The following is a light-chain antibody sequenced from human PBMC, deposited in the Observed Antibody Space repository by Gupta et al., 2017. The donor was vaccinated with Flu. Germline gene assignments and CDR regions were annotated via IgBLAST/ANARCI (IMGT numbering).Light chain of an antibody. V-gene: IGKV4-1*01. J-gene: IGKJ2*01. CDR1: KSRRHEYNEKDY. CDR3: HQYDNDPFT. Sequence: PLALGPTIYSTFNKSRRHEYNEKDYLLCYQQKPGHHPKILITCEATWQYGVPAGFSGRGWGTDVTLPIASLQAEDVAVYYCHQYDNDPFTFGQGTKLDIK. CDR2: CEA.